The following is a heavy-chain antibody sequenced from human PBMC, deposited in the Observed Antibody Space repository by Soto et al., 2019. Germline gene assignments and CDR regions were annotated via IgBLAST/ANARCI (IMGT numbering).Heavy chain of an antibody. CDR1: GFTFSDYT. J-gene: IGHJ5*02. D-gene: IGHD1-26*01. CDR3: AKDHYPPWRALHWAVNWFDA. V-gene: IGHV3-30-3*01. Sequence: QVQLVESGGGVVQPGRSLRLSCAASGFTFSDYTIPWVRKAPGKGLEWVAVISYDGNNKKYADSVEGRFTIYRDNSKNTLYLQLISLREEDTAVYYCAKDHYPPWRALHWAVNWFDAWGQGTLVTVSS. CDR2: ISYDGNNK.